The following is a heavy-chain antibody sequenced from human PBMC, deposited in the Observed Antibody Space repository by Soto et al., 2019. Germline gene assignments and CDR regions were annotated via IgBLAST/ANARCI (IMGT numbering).Heavy chain of an antibody. CDR2: INPSGDST. D-gene: IGHD5-12*01. J-gene: IGHJ4*02. Sequence: ASVKVSCKASGYTFTSYYIHWVRQAPGQGLEWMGIINPSGDSTNYAQKFQGRVTMTRDTSTSTVYMELSSLRSEDTAVYYCARKSGMATYDYWGQRTLVTVSS. V-gene: IGHV1-46*01. CDR3: ARKSGMATYDY. CDR1: GYTFTSYY.